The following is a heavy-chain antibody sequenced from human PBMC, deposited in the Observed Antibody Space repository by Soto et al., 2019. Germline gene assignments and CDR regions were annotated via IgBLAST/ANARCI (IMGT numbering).Heavy chain of an antibody. CDR2: IDYSGST. Sequence: KASETLSLTCIVSGGSVSSSSYNWGWIRQPPGKGLEWIGSIDYSGSTYYNPSLKSRVAISVDTSKNQFSLKLSSVTAADTAVYYCARRGKGYYDNTGYYLRWFDPWGQGTLVTVSS. CDR1: GGSVSSSSYN. D-gene: IGHD3-22*01. V-gene: IGHV4-39*01. CDR3: ARRGKGYYDNTGYYLRWFDP. J-gene: IGHJ5*02.